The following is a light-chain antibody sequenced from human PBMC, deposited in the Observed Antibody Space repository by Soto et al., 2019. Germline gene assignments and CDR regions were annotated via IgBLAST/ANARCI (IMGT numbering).Light chain of an antibody. CDR1: SSNIGSNT. V-gene: IGLV1-44*01. J-gene: IGLJ1*01. CDR3: AAWDDRLDAYV. Sequence: QSVLTQPPSASGTPGQIVAISCSGSSSNIGSNTVTWYQQLPGTAPKLLIYSTSQRSSGVPGRFSGSKSGASASLSISGLQSEDEADYYCAAWDDRLDAYVFGTGTKV. CDR2: STS.